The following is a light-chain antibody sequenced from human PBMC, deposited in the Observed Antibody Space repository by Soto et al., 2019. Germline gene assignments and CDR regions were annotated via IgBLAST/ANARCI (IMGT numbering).Light chain of an antibody. V-gene: IGKV3-11*01. CDR1: QSVSTY. CDR2: DAS. Sequence: EIVLTQSPATLSLSAGERATLSCRASQSVSTYLAWYQHKPGQAPRPLIYDASNRATGIPARFTGSGSGTDFTLTISSLEPEDFAVYYCQQRSNWLLTFGGGTKVEIK. J-gene: IGKJ4*01. CDR3: QQRSNWLLT.